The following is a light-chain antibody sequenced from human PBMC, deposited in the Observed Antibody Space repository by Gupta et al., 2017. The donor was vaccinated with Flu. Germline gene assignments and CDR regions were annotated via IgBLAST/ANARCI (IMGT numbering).Light chain of an antibody. Sequence: SSVLTQPPSVSVAPGQTARITCGGNHIGSKSVHWYQQKPGQAPVLVVYDDSGRPSGIPERFSGSNPGNTATLTISGVEAGDEADYYCQVWDFGSDEDVFGTGTKVTVL. CDR2: DDS. J-gene: IGLJ1*01. V-gene: IGLV3-21*02. CDR1: HIGSKS. CDR3: QVWDFGSDEDV.